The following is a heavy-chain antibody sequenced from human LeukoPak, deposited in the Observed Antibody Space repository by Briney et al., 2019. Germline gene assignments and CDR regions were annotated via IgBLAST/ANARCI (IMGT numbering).Heavy chain of an antibody. CDR2: ISFDGSSK. CDR3: ARTALRDYYYYYYMDV. Sequence: GRSLRLSCAASGFTFSSYGMHWVRQAPGKGLEWVAVISFDGSSKDYAESVKGRFTISRDNSKNTLYLQMNSLRSEDTAVYYCARTALRDYYYYYYMDVWGKGTTVTVSS. J-gene: IGHJ6*03. V-gene: IGHV3-30*03. CDR1: GFTFSSYG.